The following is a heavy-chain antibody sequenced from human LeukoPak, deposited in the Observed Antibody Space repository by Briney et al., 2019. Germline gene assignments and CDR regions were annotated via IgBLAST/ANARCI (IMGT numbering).Heavy chain of an antibody. CDR3: ARGGVRRGYYDY. J-gene: IGHJ4*02. D-gene: IGHD1-14*01. CDR2: INEDGSEK. CDR1: GFTFSSYG. V-gene: IGHV3-7*01. Sequence: PGRSLRLSCAASGFTFSSYGMHWVRQDPGKGLEWVANINEDGSEKYYVDSVRGRFTISRDNAKNPLYLQMNSLRTEDTAIYYCARGGVRRGYYDYWGQGTLVTVSS.